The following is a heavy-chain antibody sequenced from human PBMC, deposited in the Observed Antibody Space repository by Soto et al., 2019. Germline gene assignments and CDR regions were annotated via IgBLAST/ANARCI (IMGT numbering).Heavy chain of an antibody. CDR2: IKSKSDGATT. V-gene: IGHV3-15*01. Sequence: PGGSLRLSCAASGVTFSNALMTWVRKAPGKGLEWVGRIKSKSDGATTDYAAPVRGRFIISRDDSKNTLYLQMNSLKTEDTAVYYCTTGLTIFGVVIDPWGQGTLVTVYS. D-gene: IGHD3-3*01. CDR1: GVTFSNAL. CDR3: TTGLTIFGVVIDP. J-gene: IGHJ5*02.